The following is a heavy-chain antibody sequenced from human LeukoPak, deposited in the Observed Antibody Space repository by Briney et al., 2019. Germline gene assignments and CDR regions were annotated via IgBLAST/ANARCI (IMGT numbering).Heavy chain of an antibody. Sequence: GGSLRLSCAASGFTFSSYEMNWVRQAPGKGLEWVSYISSSGSTMYCADSVKGRFTISRDNAKNSLYLQMNSLRAEDTAVYYCARGVLTPFDYWGQGTLVTVSS. CDR2: ISSSGSTM. CDR3: ARGVLTPFDY. CDR1: GFTFSSYE. J-gene: IGHJ4*02. D-gene: IGHD2-8*02. V-gene: IGHV3-48*03.